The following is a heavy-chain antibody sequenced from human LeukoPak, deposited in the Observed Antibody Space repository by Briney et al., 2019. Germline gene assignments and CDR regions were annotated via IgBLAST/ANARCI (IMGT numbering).Heavy chain of an antibody. J-gene: IGHJ5*01. CDR2: IDEDGST. V-gene: IGHV4-4*07. CDR3: ARGYQSTTYGHFDS. CDR1: GQSITSFR. Sequence: SETLSLTCSVSGQSITSFRWSWIRQSAAKGLEWMGRIDEDGSTTYNPSLSGRVTVSADTSNNQVSLKLKFVTAADTAVYFCARGYQSTTYGHFDSWGRGIQVTVSS. D-gene: IGHD2/OR15-2a*01.